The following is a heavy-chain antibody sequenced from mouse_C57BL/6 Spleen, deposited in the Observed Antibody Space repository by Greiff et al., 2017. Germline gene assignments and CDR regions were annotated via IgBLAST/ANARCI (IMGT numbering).Heavy chain of an antibody. Sequence: EVKLQQSGAELVKPGASVKLSCTASGFNIKDYYMHWVKQRPEHGLEWIGRVDPEDGETKYAPKFQGKATITADTSSNPAYPQLSSLTSEDTAVYYCASSYYYGSSYGAYWGQGTLVTVSA. CDR1: GFNIKDYY. D-gene: IGHD1-1*01. J-gene: IGHJ3*01. V-gene: IGHV14-2*01. CDR3: ASSYYYGSSYGAY. CDR2: VDPEDGET.